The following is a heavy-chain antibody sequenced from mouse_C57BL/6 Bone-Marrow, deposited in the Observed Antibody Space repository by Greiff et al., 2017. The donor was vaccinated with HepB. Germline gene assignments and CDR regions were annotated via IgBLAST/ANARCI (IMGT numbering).Heavy chain of an antibody. CDR1: GFTFSSYG. J-gene: IGHJ3*01. CDR3: ARPFPSSNWSWFAY. D-gene: IGHD4-1*01. CDR2: ISSGGSYT. Sequence: EVMLVESGGDLVKPGGSLKLSCAASGFTFSSYGMSWVRQTPDKRLEWVATISSGGSYTYYPDSVKGRFTISRDNDKNTLYLQMSSLKSEDTAMYDCARPFPSSNWSWFAYWGQGTLVTVSA. V-gene: IGHV5-6*01.